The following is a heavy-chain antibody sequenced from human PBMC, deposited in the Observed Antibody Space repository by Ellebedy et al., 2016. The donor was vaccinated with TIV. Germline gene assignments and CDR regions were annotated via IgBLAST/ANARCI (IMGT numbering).Heavy chain of an antibody. V-gene: IGHV4-59*01. CDR3: AGDPYRSYGMDV. CDR1: SGSISSYY. D-gene: IGHD1-1*01. J-gene: IGHJ6*02. CDR2: IYYSGST. Sequence: MPSETLSLTCTVSSGSISSYYWRWIRQPPGKGLVWIGYIYYSGSTNYSPSLKSRVTISVDTSKNQFSLKLNSVTAADTAVYYCAGDPYRSYGMDVWGQGTTVTVSS.